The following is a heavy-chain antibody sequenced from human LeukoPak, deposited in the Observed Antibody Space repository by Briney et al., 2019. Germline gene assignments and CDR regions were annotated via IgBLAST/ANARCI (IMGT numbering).Heavy chain of an antibody. D-gene: IGHD3-9*01. J-gene: IGHJ3*02. CDR2: ISSSSSYT. V-gene: IGHV3-11*06. CDR1: GFTFSDYY. CDR3: ARGSYPFYDILTGYCCAFDI. Sequence: PGGSLRLSCAASGFTFSDYYMSWIRQAPGKGLEWVSYISSSSSYTNYADSVKGRFTISRDNAKNSLYLQMISLRAEDTAVYYCARGSYPFYDILTGYCCAFDIWGQGTMVTVSS.